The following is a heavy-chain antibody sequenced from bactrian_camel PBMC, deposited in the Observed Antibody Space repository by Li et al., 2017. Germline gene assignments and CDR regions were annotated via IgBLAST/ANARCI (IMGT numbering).Heavy chain of an antibody. D-gene: IGHD2*01. Sequence: VQLVESGGGSVQAGGSLRLACTGPRYPPMSNCIGWFRQAPGKEREGVARIILYGSDLTYYAESVKGRFTISKDKAKSTVYLQMNSVKPEDTAMYYCAAASGNYCAWGALNDFRFWGQGTQVTVS. CDR3: AAASGNYCAWGALNDFRF. CDR1: RYPPMSNC. J-gene: IGHJ4*01. V-gene: IGHV3S6*01. CDR2: IILYGSDLT.